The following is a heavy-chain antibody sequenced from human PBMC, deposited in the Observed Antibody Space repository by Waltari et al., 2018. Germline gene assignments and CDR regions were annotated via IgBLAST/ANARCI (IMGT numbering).Heavy chain of an antibody. V-gene: IGHV3-30*18. CDR3: AEDHTYDSSGHYDY. Sequence: QVQLVESGGGVVQPGRSLRLSCAASGFTFSSYGMHWVRQAPGKGLEWVAVIWYDGSNKYYADSVKGRFTISRDNSKNTLYLQMNSLRAEDTAVYYCAEDHTYDSSGHYDYWGQGTLVTVSS. CDR1: GFTFSSYG. J-gene: IGHJ4*02. CDR2: IWYDGSNK. D-gene: IGHD3-22*01.